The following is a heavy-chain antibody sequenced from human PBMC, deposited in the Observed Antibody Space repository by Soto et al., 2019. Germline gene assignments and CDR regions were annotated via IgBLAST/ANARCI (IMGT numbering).Heavy chain of an antibody. J-gene: IGHJ4*02. V-gene: IGHV1-18*01. Sequence: QVQLVQSGAEVKKPGASVKVSCKASGYTFTNYGITWVRQAPGQGLEWMGWMNTYNGNTNYAQKVQDRVTMTTDTSTNTAYMELKSLRSDDTAVYFCARAQTPTESDHWGQGTLVTFSS. CDR2: MNTYNGNT. CDR3: ARAQTPTESDH. D-gene: IGHD4-4*01. CDR1: GYTFTNYG.